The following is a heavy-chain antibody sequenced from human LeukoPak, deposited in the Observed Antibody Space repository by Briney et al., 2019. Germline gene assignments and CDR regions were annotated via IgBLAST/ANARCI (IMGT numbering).Heavy chain of an antibody. J-gene: IGHJ4*02. CDR2: IYSGGST. V-gene: IGHV3-53*01. CDR1: GFTVSSNY. Sequence: GGTLRLSCAASGFTVSSNYMSWVRQAPGKGLDWVSVIYSGGSTYYADSVKGRFTISRDNSKNTLYLQMNSLRAEDTAVYYCASSGYSSSPFDYWGQGTLVTVSS. D-gene: IGHD6-13*01. CDR3: ASSGYSSSPFDY.